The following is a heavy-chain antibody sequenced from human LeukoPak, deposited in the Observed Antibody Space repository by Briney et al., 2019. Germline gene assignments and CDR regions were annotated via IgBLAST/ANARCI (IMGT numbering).Heavy chain of an antibody. Sequence: ASVKVSCKASGYTFTGYYMRWVRQAPGQGLEWMGWINPNSGGTNYAQKFQGRVTMTRDTSISTAYMELSRLRSDDTAVYYCARVHYYDSSGYYSWGQGTLVTVSS. CDR2: INPNSGGT. CDR1: GYTFTGYY. CDR3: ARVHYYDSSGYYS. V-gene: IGHV1-2*02. J-gene: IGHJ4*02. D-gene: IGHD3-22*01.